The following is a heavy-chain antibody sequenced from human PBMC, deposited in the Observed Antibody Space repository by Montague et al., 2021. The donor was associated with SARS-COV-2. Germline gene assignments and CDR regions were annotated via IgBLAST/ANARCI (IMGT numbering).Heavy chain of an antibody. Sequence: SETLSLTCAVYGGSFSDYYWTWIRQAPGKGLEWIGYISYSGFSNQNPPLRGRVTISLDTSKYQFSLKLTSVTAADAAVYHCVREFWYCSRGACLGNFDSWGQGTLVTVSS. CDR1: GGSFSDYY. V-gene: IGHV4-59*01. CDR2: ISYSGFS. CDR3: VREFWYCSRGACLGNFDS. D-gene: IGHD2-2*01. J-gene: IGHJ4*02.